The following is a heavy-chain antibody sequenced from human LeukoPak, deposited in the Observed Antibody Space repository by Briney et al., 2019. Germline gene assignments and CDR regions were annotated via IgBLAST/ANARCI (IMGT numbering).Heavy chain of an antibody. V-gene: IGHV4-34*01. Sequence: SETLSLTCAVYGGSFSGYYWSWIRQPPGKGLEWIGEINHSGSTNYNPTLKSRVTISVDTSKNQFSLKLSSVTAADTAVYYCARGGGRIAAPIWGQGTLVTVSS. CDR3: ARGGGRIAAPI. CDR2: INHSGST. CDR1: GGSFSGYY. J-gene: IGHJ4*02. D-gene: IGHD6-6*01.